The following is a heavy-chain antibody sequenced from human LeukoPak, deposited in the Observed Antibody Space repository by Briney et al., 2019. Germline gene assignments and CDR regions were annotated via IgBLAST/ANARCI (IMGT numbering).Heavy chain of an antibody. CDR1: GGSFSGYY. CDR3: ARDRWDRDAHGWFDP. CDR2: IYHSGST. V-gene: IGHV4-34*01. Sequence: SETLSLTCAVYGGSFSGYYWSWVRQPPGKGLERIGEIYHSGSTNYNPSLKSRVTISVDKSKNQFSLKLSSVTAADTAVYYCARDRWDRDAHGWFDPWGQGTLVTVSS. J-gene: IGHJ5*02. D-gene: IGHD1-26*01.